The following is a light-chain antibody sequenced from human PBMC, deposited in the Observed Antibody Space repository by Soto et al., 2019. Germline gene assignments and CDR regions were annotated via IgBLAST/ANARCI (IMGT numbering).Light chain of an antibody. CDR2: DVS. J-gene: IGLJ1*01. CDR3: CSYAGTYTFV. V-gene: IGLV2-11*01. Sequence: QSVRTQPRSVSRSPGQSVTSSCTGTSSDVGGYNFVSWYQQHPGKAPKLMIHDVSKRPSGVPDRFSGSKSGNTASLTISGLQAEDEADYYCCSYAGTYTFVFGTGTKVTVL. CDR1: SSDVGGYNF.